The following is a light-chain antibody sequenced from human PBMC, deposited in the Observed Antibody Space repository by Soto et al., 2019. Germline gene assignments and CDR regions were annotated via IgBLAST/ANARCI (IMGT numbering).Light chain of an antibody. V-gene: IGKV1-12*01. CDR1: QDLSNW. Sequence: DIQMTQSPSSVSASVGDRVTITCRASQDLSNWLAWYQQKPGKAPKLLIYVASSLQSGVPSRFTGSGSGTDFTLTISSLQPDDFATYFCQQAHSFPLTFGQGTRLERK. CDR2: VAS. J-gene: IGKJ5*01. CDR3: QQAHSFPLT.